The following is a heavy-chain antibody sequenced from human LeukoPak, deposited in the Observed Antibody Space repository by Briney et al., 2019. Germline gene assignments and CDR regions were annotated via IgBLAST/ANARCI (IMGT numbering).Heavy chain of an antibody. CDR3: ARWEGGSYYAVDY. V-gene: IGHV4-34*01. J-gene: IGHJ4*02. D-gene: IGHD1-26*01. CDR1: GVTFSGSY. CDR2: INHSGST. Sequence: SETLSLTCAAYGVTFSGSYWSWIRQPPGKGLEWIGEINHSGSTNYNPSLKSRVTISVDTSKNQFSLKLSSVTAADTAAYYCARWEGGSYYAVDYWGQGTLVTVSS.